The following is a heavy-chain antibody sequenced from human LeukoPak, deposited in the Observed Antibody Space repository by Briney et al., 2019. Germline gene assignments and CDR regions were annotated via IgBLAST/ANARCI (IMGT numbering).Heavy chain of an antibody. Sequence: QPGGSLRLSCAASGFTFSSYGMHWVRQAPGKGLEWVAFIRYDGSNKYYADSVKGRFTISRDNSKNTLYLQMNSLRAEDTAVYYCAKDRMKVVVVTYYYMDVWGKGTTVTISS. CDR3: AKDRMKVVVVTYYYMDV. D-gene: IGHD3-22*01. V-gene: IGHV3-30*02. CDR2: IRYDGSNK. J-gene: IGHJ6*03. CDR1: GFTFSSYG.